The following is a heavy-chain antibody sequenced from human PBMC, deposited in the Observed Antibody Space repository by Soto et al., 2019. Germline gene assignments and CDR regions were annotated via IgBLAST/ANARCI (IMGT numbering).Heavy chain of an antibody. V-gene: IGHV3-23*01. CDR1: GFTFSSYA. D-gene: IGHD6-6*01. J-gene: IGHJ3*02. Sequence: GGSLRLSCAASGFTFSSYAMSWVRQAPGKGLEWVSAISGSGGSTYYADSVKGRFTISRDNSKNTLYLQMNSLRAEDTAVYYCAKDLAGDSSSPGAFDIWGQGTMVTVSS. CDR3: AKDLAGDSSSPGAFDI. CDR2: ISGSGGST.